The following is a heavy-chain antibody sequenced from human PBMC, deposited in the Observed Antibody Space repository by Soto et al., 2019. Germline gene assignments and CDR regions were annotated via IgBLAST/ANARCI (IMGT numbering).Heavy chain of an antibody. CDR3: ARDRSMVVVVPGY. D-gene: IGHD2-2*01. CDR2: ILHDGGNH. CDR1: GFTFSSYA. J-gene: IGHJ4*02. Sequence: QVHLVESGGGVVQPGRSLRLSCAASGFTFSSYAMHWVRQAPGKGLEWVALILHDGGNHYYADSVKGRFTSSRDNSKNMVYLQLNSLIVDDTAVYYCARDRSMVVVVPGYWGQGTLVTVSS. V-gene: IGHV3-30*04.